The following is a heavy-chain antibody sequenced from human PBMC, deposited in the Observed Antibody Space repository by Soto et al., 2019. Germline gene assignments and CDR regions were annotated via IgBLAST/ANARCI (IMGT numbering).Heavy chain of an antibody. CDR2: ISGSGGST. J-gene: IGHJ6*02. Sequence: TGGSLRLSCAASGFTFSSYAMSWVRQAPGKGLEWVSAISGSGGSTYYADYVKGRFTISRDNSKNTLYLQMNSLRAEDTAVYYCAKDQFRVYYYDSSGTLPYGMDVWGQGTTVTVSS. D-gene: IGHD3-22*01. CDR1: GFTFSSYA. CDR3: AKDQFRVYYYDSSGTLPYGMDV. V-gene: IGHV3-23*01.